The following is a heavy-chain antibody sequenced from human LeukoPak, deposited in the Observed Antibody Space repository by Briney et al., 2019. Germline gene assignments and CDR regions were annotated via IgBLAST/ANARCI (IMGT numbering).Heavy chain of an antibody. CDR3: ARHYVFVSGGSSFDY. J-gene: IGHJ4*02. D-gene: IGHD1-26*01. CDR1: GGSISSSSYY. CDR2: IYYSGST. V-gene: IGHV4-39*01. Sequence: PSETLSLTCTVSGGSISSSSYYWGWIRQPPGKGLEWIGSIYYSGSTYYNPSLKSRVTISVDTPKNQFSLKLKSVTASDTAVYYCARHYVFVSGGSSFDYWGLGILVTVSS.